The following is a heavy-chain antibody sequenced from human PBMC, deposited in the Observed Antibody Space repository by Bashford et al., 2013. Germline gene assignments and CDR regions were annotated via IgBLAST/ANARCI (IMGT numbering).Heavy chain of an antibody. CDR2: INTASGET. D-gene: IGHD1-26*01. CDR1: GYTFTSHG. CDR3: ARDSGKVQGWFDP. J-gene: IGHJ5*02. Sequence: ASVKVSCKASGYTFTSHGLQWVRQAPGQSLEYMGWINTASGETVYSPNLRDRVTITRDTSARTSYMELKGLTYGDTALYFCARDSGKVQGWFDPWGPGTLVTVSS. V-gene: IGHV1-3*04.